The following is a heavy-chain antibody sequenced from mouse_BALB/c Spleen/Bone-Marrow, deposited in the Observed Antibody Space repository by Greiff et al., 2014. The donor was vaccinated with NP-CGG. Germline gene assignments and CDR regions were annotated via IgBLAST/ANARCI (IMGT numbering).Heavy chain of an antibody. CDR3: ARLFGTRDFDY. J-gene: IGHJ2*01. CDR1: GFNIKDYF. V-gene: IGHV14-1*02. Sequence: DVKLQESGAELVRPGALVKLSCKASGFNIKDYFMHWVKQRPEQGLEWIGWIDPEIGNTLYDPKFQGKASITADTSSNTAYLQLSSLTSEDTAVYYCARLFGTRDFDYWGQGITLTVSS. D-gene: IGHD4-1*01. CDR2: IDPEIGNT.